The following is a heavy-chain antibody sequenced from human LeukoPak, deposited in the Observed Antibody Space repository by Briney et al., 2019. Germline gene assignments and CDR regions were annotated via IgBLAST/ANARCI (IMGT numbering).Heavy chain of an antibody. CDR1: GFTFSSYA. V-gene: IGHV4-59*08. D-gene: IGHD3-16*01. CDR3: ARGGFRACDY. Sequence: PGGSLRLSCAASGFTFSSYAMSWVRQAPGKGLELIGYIYYSGYTNYNPSLKSRVTISLDTSKNQFSLKLSSVTAADTAMYYCARGGFRACDYWGRGTLVTVSS. CDR2: IYYSGYT. J-gene: IGHJ4*02.